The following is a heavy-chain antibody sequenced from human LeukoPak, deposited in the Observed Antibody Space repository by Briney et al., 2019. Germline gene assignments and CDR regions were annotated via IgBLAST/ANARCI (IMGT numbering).Heavy chain of an antibody. CDR1: GGSISSYY. Sequence: SETLSLTCTVSGGSISSYYWSWIRQPPGKGLEWIGYIYYSGSTNYNPSLKSRVTISVDTSKSQFSLKLSSVTAADTAVYYCARHQDTAMVDYYYYYGMDVWGQGTTVTVSS. CDR2: IYYSGST. CDR3: ARHQDTAMVDYYYYYGMDV. V-gene: IGHV4-59*08. J-gene: IGHJ6*02. D-gene: IGHD5-18*01.